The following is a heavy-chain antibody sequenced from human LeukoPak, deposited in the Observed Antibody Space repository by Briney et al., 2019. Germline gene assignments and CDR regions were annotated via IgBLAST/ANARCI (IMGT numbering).Heavy chain of an antibody. V-gene: IGHV3-30*02. Sequence: GALRLSCAASGFTFSNYGMHWVRQAPGKGLEWVAFIRYDGNNKYYADSVKGRFTISRDNSKNTLYLQMNSLRAEDTAVYYCARLGDVNGFPYFDYWGQGTLVTVSS. J-gene: IGHJ4*02. CDR1: GFTFSNYG. CDR2: IRYDGNNK. CDR3: ARLGDVNGFPYFDY. D-gene: IGHD3-9*01.